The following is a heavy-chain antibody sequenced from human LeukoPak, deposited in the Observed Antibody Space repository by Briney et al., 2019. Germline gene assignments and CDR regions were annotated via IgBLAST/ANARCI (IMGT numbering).Heavy chain of an antibody. CDR1: GGSISSYY. CDR2: IYYSGST. D-gene: IGHD1-26*01. V-gene: IGHV4-59*01. Sequence: SETLSLTCTVSGGSISSYYWSWIRQPPGKGLEWIGYIYYSGSTNYNPSLKSRVTISVDTSKNQFSLKLSSVTAADTAVYYCASGPRIAGASRFDYWGQGTLVTVSS. J-gene: IGHJ4*02. CDR3: ASGPRIAGASRFDY.